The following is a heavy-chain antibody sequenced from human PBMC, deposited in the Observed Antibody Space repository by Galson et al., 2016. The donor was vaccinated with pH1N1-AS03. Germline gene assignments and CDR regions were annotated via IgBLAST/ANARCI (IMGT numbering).Heavy chain of an antibody. D-gene: IGHD2-21*02. Sequence: PALVKPTQTLTLPCDFSGFSLNTNGVGVGWIRQPPGKPLGWLALIYWNSEKRYNPLLKGRLTITKDTSQNQVVLTMPNMAPADTATYFCARKPTGSMVVTIGVGYFDRWGRGTLVAVSS. V-gene: IGHV2-5*01. CDR2: IYWNSEK. J-gene: IGHJ2*01. CDR1: GFSLNTNGVG. CDR3: ARKPTGSMVVTIGVGYFDR.